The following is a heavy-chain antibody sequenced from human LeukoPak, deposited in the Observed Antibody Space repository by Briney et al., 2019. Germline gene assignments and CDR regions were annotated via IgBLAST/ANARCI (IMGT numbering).Heavy chain of an antibody. CDR3: AKEGLWFGESIDY. CDR1: GFMFSDYG. J-gene: IGHJ4*02. CDR2: ISGSGGST. Sequence: GGSLRLSCAASGFMFSDYGMHWVRQAPGKGLEWVSAISGSGGSTYYADSVKDRFTISRDNSKNTLYLQMNSLRAEDTAVYYCAKEGLWFGESIDYWGQGTLVTVSS. V-gene: IGHV3-23*01. D-gene: IGHD3-10*01.